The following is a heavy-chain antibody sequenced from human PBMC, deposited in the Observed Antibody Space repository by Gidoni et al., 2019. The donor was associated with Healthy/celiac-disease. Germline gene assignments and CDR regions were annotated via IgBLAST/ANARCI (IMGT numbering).Heavy chain of an antibody. V-gene: IGHV3-11*06. J-gene: IGHJ6*02. CDR2: ISSSSSYT. CDR3: ASNYDSSGYQPRTYYYYGMDV. CDR1: GFTFSDYY. Sequence: QVQLVESGGGLVKPGGSLRLSCAASGFTFSDYYMRWIRQAPGKGLEWVSYISSSSSYTNYADSVKGRFTISRDNAKNSLYLQMNSLRAEDTAVYYCASNYDSSGYQPRTYYYYGMDVWGQGTTVTVSS. D-gene: IGHD3-22*01.